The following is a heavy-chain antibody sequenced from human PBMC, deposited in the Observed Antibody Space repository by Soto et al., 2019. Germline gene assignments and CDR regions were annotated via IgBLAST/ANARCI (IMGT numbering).Heavy chain of an antibody. CDR3: ARDPLRRTNYYDSSGPHDAFDI. CDR2: IYYSGTT. V-gene: IGHV4-28*03. D-gene: IGHD3-22*01. Sequence: SSETLSLTCAVSGYSISSSNWWGWIRQPPGKGLEWIGYIYYSGTTYYNPSLKSRVTMSVDTSKNQFSLKLTSVTAVDTAVYYCARDPLRRTNYYDSSGPHDAFDIWGQGTMVTVSS. J-gene: IGHJ3*02. CDR1: GYSISSSNW.